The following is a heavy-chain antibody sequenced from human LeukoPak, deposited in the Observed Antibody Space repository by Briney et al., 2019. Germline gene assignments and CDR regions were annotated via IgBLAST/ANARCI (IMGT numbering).Heavy chain of an antibody. V-gene: IGHV4-34*01. Sequence: SETLSLTCAVYGGSFSGYYWSWIRHPPGKGLELIGEINHSGSTNYNPSLKSRVTTSVDTSKNQFSLKLSSVTAADTAVYYCARGGDYSQYYFDYWGQGTLVTVSS. CDR3: ARGGDYSQYYFDY. D-gene: IGHD2-21*01. CDR2: INHSGST. CDR1: GGSFSGYY. J-gene: IGHJ4*02.